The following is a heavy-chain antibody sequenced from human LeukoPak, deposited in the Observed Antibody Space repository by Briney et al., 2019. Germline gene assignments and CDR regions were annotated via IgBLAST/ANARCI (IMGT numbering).Heavy chain of an antibody. J-gene: IGHJ6*02. Sequence: PGGSLRLSCAASGFTFTNYAMSWVRQAPGKGLEWVSAISGSGGSTYYADSVKGRFTISRDNSKNTLYLQMNGLRAEDTAVYYCARGGGALYGMDVWGQGTTVTVSS. CDR2: ISGSGGST. V-gene: IGHV3-23*01. D-gene: IGHD2-21*01. CDR3: ARGGGALYGMDV. CDR1: GFTFTNYA.